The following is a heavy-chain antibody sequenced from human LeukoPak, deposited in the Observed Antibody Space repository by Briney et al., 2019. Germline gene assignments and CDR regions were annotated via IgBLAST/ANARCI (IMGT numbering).Heavy chain of an antibody. V-gene: IGHV1-8*03. CDR2: MNPNSGNT. J-gene: IGHJ5*02. Sequence: ASVKVSCKASGYTFTSYDINWVRRATGQGLEWMGWMNPNSGNTGYAQKFQGRVTITRNTSISTAYMELSSLRSEDTAVYYCARERTRRYNWFDPWGQGTLVTVSS. CDR1: GYTFTSYD. CDR3: ARERTRRYNWFDP.